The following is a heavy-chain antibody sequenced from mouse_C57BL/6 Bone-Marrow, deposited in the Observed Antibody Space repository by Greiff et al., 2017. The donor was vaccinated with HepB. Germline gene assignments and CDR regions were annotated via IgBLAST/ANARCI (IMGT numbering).Heavy chain of an antibody. V-gene: IGHV2-2*01. CDR2: IWSGGST. CDR3: ASQTGTSPWFAY. D-gene: IGHD4-1*01. Sequence: VKLMESGPGLVQPSQSLSITCTVSGFSLTSYGVHWVRQSPGKGLEWLGVIWSGGSTDYNAAFISSLSISKDNSKSQVFFKMNSLQADDTAIYYCASQTGTSPWFAYWGQGTLVTVSA. CDR1: GFSLTSYG. J-gene: IGHJ3*01.